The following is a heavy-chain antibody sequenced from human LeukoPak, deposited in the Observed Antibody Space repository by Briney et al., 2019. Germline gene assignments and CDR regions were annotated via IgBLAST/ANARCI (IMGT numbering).Heavy chain of an antibody. J-gene: IGHJ4*02. CDR1: GFTFSDYY. D-gene: IGHD6-19*01. CDR3: ARPMQWLVHPDY. V-gene: IGHV3-11*04. CDR2: ISSSGSTI. Sequence: PGGSLRLSCAASGFTFSDYYMSWIRQAPGKGLEGGSYISSSGSTIYYADSVKGRFTISRDNAKNSLYLQMNSLRAEDTAVYYCARPMQWLVHPDYWGQGTLVTVSS.